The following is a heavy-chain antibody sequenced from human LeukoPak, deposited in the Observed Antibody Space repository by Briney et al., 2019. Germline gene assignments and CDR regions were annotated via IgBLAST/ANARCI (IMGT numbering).Heavy chain of an antibody. CDR2: ISSSSSYI. CDR3: ASAGLTYGSGSYFVY. J-gene: IGHJ4*02. Sequence: PGGSLRLSCAASGFTFSSYSMNWVRQAPGKGLEWVSSISSSSSYIYYADSVKGRFTISRDNAKNSLYLQMNSLRAEDTALYYCASAGLTYGSGSYFVYWSQGTLVTVSS. CDR1: GFTFSSYS. V-gene: IGHV3-21*01. D-gene: IGHD3-10*01.